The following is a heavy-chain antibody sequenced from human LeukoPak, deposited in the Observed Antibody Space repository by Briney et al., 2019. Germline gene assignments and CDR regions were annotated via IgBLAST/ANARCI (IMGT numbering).Heavy chain of an antibody. CDR3: ARDPGTIFDVLNYHFDN. D-gene: IGHD3-3*01. CDR2: TYSGGST. J-gene: IGHJ4*02. CDR1: GFTVSSNY. V-gene: IGHV3-66*01. Sequence: GGSLRLSCAASGFTVSSNYMSWVRQAPGKGLEWVSVTYSGGSTYYADSVKGRFTISRDNFKNTLYLQMNSLRTEDTAVYYCARDPGTIFDVLNYHFDNWGQGTLVTVSS.